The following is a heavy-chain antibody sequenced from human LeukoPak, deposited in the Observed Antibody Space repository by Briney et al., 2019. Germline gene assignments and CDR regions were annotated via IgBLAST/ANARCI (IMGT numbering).Heavy chain of an antibody. CDR2: IIPIFGTA. J-gene: IGHJ3*02. Sequence: GASVKVSCKASGGTFSSYAISWVRQAPGQGLEWMGGIIPIFGTANYAQKFQGRVTITTDESTSTAYLQWSSLKASDTAMYYCARSDQQLVRYAFDIWGQGTMVTVSS. V-gene: IGHV1-69*05. D-gene: IGHD6-13*01. CDR3: ARSDQQLVRYAFDI. CDR1: GGTFSSYA.